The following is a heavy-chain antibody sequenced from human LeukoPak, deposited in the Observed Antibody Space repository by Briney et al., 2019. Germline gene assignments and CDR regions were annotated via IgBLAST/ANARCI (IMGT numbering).Heavy chain of an antibody. D-gene: IGHD2-2*01. J-gene: IGHJ6*02. Sequence: SETLSLTCTVSGGSISSSSYYWGWIRQPPGKGLEWIGNIFYSGSTYYNPSLKSRVTISVDTSKNHFSLKLSSVTAADTAVYYCARERYCSSTSCYFGHGMDVWGQGTTVTVSS. V-gene: IGHV4-39*02. CDR1: GGSISSSSYY. CDR2: IFYSGST. CDR3: ARERYCSSTSCYFGHGMDV.